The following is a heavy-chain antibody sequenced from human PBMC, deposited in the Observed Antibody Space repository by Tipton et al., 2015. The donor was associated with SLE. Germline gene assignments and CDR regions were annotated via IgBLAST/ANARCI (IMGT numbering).Heavy chain of an antibody. CDR3: ARGHKGYSSSWYYYYYYMDV. CDR2: INYSGNT. D-gene: IGHD6-13*01. V-gene: IGHV4-59*01. CDR1: GGSISGYY. Sequence: LRLSCTVSGGSISGYYWNWIRQPPGKGLEWVGYINYSGNTNYNPSLKSRVTISVDTSKTHFSLRLNSVTAADTAVYYCARGHKGYSSSWYYYYYYMDVWGKGTTVTVSS. J-gene: IGHJ6*03.